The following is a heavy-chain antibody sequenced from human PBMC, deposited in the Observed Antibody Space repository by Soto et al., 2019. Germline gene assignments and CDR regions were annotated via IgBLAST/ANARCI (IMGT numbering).Heavy chain of an antibody. CDR1: GFTFSSYA. CDR2: ITGSGGST. D-gene: IGHD6-19*01. V-gene: IGHV3-23*01. Sequence: EVRLLESGGALVQPGGSLRLSCAASGFTFSSYAMSWVRQAPGKGLEWVSVITGSGGSTKYADSVIGRFTISRDNSKNPLFLQMNSLRAEDAAVYYCANARYTDGWYQFDYRGQGTLVTVSS. CDR3: ANARYTDGWYQFDY. J-gene: IGHJ4*02.